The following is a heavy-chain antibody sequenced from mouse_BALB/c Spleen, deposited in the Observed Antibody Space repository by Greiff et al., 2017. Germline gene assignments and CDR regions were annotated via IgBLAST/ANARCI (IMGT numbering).Heavy chain of an antibody. Sequence: EVKLVESGGGLVQPGGSLKLSCAASGFTFSSYTMSWVRQTPEKRLEWVAYISNGGGSTYYPDTVKGRFTISRDNAKNTLYLQMSSLKSEDTAMYYCARTGSTMITTRAMDYWGQGTSVTVSS. V-gene: IGHV5-12-2*01. D-gene: IGHD2-4*01. CDR2: ISNGGGST. CDR1: GFTFSSYT. J-gene: IGHJ4*01. CDR3: ARTGSTMITTRAMDY.